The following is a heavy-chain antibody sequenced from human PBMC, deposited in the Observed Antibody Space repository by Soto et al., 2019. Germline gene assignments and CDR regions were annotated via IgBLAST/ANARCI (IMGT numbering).Heavy chain of an antibody. Sequence: QVQLVESGGGLVKPGGSLRLSCAASGFTFSDYYMSWIRQAPGKGLEWVSYISSSSSYTNYADSVKGRFTISRDNAKNSLYLQRNSLRAEDAAVYYCARDKGLAVAAKTEGDLYGMDVWGQGTTVTVSS. CDR3: ARDKGLAVAAKTEGDLYGMDV. V-gene: IGHV3-11*06. CDR2: ISSSSSYT. CDR1: GFTFSDYY. D-gene: IGHD6-19*01. J-gene: IGHJ6*02.